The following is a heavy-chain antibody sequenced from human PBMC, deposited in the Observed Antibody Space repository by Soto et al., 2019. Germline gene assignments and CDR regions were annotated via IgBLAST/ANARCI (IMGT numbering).Heavy chain of an antibody. J-gene: IGHJ4*02. Sequence: QVQLQESGPGRVKPSQTLSLTCTVSGGSISDGAYYWSWIRQPPGKGLEWIGHIYNSGNTYNNPSLKSRLTISVDTPKNQFSLKLNSVTAADPAVYYCASGLSGDKVDQWGQGTLVTVSS. D-gene: IGHD2-21*01. CDR3: ASGLSGDKVDQ. V-gene: IGHV4-30-4*01. CDR2: IYNSGNT. CDR1: GGSISDGAYY.